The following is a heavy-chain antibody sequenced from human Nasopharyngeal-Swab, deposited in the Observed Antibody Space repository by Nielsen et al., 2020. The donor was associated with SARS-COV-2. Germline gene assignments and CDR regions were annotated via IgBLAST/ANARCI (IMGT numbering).Heavy chain of an antibody. V-gene: IGHV3-33*01. D-gene: IGHD6-13*01. CDR3: ARAYSSSWYYGY. CDR1: GFTFSSYG. J-gene: IGHJ4*02. Sequence: GGSLRLSCAAPGFTFSSYGMHWVRQAPGKGLEWVAVIWYDGSNKYYADSVKGRFTISRDNSKNTLYLQMNSLRAEDTAVYYCARAYSSSWYYGYWGQGTLVTVSS. CDR2: IWYDGSNK.